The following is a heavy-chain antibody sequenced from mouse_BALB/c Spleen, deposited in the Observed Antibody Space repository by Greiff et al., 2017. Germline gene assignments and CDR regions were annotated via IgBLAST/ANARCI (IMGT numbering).Heavy chain of an antibody. CDR1: GFTFTSYC. V-gene: IGHV1S22*01. CDR3: TSREGWLPSYAVDY. Sequence: LQQPGSELVRPGASVKLSCKASGFTFTSYCMHWVKQRPGQGLEWIGKIYPGSGSTNYDEKFKSKATMTADTSASTAYMQHSSLTSEDSAVYYCTSREGWLPSYAVDYWGQGTSVTVSS. J-gene: IGHJ4*01. CDR2: IYPGSGST. D-gene: IGHD2-3*01.